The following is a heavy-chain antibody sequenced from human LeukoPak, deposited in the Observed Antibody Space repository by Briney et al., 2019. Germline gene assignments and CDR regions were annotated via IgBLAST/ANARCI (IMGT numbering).Heavy chain of an antibody. CDR3: ARRSNYDFWSGLYNWFDP. J-gene: IGHJ5*02. CDR2: INHSGST. D-gene: IGHD3-3*01. Sequence: SETLSLTCAVYGGSFSGYYWSWIRPPPGKGLEWIGEINHSGSTNYNPSLKSRVTISVDTPKNQFSLKLSSVTAADTAVYYCARRSNYDFWSGLYNWFDPWGQGTLVTVSS. V-gene: IGHV4-34*01. CDR1: GGSFSGYY.